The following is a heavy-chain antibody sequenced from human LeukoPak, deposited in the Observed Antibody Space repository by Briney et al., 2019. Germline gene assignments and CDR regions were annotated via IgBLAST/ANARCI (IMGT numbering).Heavy chain of an antibody. CDR2: IIPIFGTA. CDR1: GGTFSSYA. D-gene: IGHD6-13*01. CDR3: ARGRASSSWPNDY. Sequence: SVKVSCKASGGTFSSYAISWVRQAPGQGLEWMGGIIPIFGTANYAQKFQGRVTITADESTSTAYMELSSLRSEDTAVYYCARGRASSSWPNDYWGQGTLVTVSS. V-gene: IGHV1-69*13. J-gene: IGHJ4*02.